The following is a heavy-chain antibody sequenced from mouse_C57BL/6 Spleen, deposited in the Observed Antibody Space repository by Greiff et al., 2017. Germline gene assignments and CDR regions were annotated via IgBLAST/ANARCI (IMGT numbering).Heavy chain of an antibody. CDR1: GYTFTDYY. V-gene: IGHV1-26*01. D-gene: IGHD2-4*01. CDR3: AREGYDYDDGGYYYAVGY. CDR2: INPNNGGT. J-gene: IGHJ4*01. Sequence: EVQLQQSGPELVKPGASVKISCKASGYTFTDYYMNWVKQSHGKSLEWIGDINPNNGGTSYNQKFKGKATLTVDKSSSTAYMELRSLTSEDSAVYYCAREGYDYDDGGYYYAVGYWGQGTSVTVSS.